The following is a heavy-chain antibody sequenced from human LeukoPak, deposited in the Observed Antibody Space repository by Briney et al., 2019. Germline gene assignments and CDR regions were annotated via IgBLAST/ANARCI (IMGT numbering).Heavy chain of an antibody. CDR2: ISYEGGTQ. CDR1: GVTLSPYG. J-gene: IGHJ4*02. Sequence: GMSLRLSCAASGVTLSPYGMHWVRQAPGKGLEWVAVISYEGGTQHYADSVKGRFIISRDNPRNTLYLQMNILRTEDTAVYYCAKASSNYFYYFEYWGQGTLVTVSS. V-gene: IGHV3-30*18. CDR3: AKASSNYFYYFEY. D-gene: IGHD2/OR15-2a*01.